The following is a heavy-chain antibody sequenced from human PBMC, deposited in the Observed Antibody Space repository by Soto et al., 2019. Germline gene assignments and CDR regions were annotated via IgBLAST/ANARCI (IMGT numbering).Heavy chain of an antibody. V-gene: IGHV1-69*01. Sequence: QVQLVQSGAAVKKPGSSVKVSCKASGGTFSSYAISWVRQAPGQGLEWMGGIIPIPGTANYAQKFQGTVTITADESTRTAYMELSSLRSEDTAVYYCARSQGSSTSLEIYYYYYYGMDVWGQGTTVTVSS. CDR3: ARSQGSSTSLEIYYYYYYGMDV. CDR1: GGTFSSYA. CDR2: IIPIPGTA. D-gene: IGHD2-2*01. J-gene: IGHJ6*02.